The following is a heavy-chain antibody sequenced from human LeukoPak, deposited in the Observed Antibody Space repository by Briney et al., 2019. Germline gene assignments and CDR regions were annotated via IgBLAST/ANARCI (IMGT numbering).Heavy chain of an antibody. CDR3: ARENEYSSSSVDY. V-gene: IGHV1-2*02. Sequence: ASVKVSRKASGYTFTGYYMHWVRQAPGQGLEWMGWINPNSGGTNYAQKFQGRVTMTRDTSISTAYMELSRLRSDDTAVYYCARENEYSSSSVDYWGQGTLVTVSS. CDR1: GYTFTGYY. CDR2: INPNSGGT. J-gene: IGHJ4*02. D-gene: IGHD6-6*01.